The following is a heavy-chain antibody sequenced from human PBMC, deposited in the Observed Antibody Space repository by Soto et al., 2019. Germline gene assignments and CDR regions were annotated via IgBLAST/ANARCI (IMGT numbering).Heavy chain of an antibody. CDR2: IIPIAAIA. CDR3: ARGSTIVRGAPSWFDP. J-gene: IGHJ5*02. CDR1: GGTFSRYT. V-gene: IGHV1-69*02. D-gene: IGHD3-10*01. Sequence: QVQLVQSGAEVKKPGSSVKVSCKASGGTFSRYTINWVRQAPGQGLEWMGRIIPIAAIANYTQKFQGRVTIPVHQSSTTAYLELSSLRSDDTAVYYCARGSTIVRGAPSWFDPWGQGTLVTVSS.